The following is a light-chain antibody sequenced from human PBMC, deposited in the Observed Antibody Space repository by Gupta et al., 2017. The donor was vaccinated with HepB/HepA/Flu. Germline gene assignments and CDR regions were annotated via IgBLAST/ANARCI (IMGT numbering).Light chain of an antibody. J-gene: IGKJ4*01. CDR1: QSVSSSY. V-gene: IGKV3-20*01. CDR2: GAS. Sequence: EIVLTQSPGTLSLSPGERATLSCRASQSVSSSYLAWYQQKPGQAPRLLIYGASSRATGIPDRFSGSGSGTDFTFTISRLEAEDFAVYYCQQYGSSPPLTFGGGTKVEIK. CDR3: QQYGSSPPLT.